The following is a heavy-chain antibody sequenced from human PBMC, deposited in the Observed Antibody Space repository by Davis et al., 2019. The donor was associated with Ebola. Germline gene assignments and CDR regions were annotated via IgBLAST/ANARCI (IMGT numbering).Heavy chain of an antibody. V-gene: IGHV3-73*01. CDR2: IRSKANSYAT. D-gene: IGHD4-23*01. Sequence: GESLKISCAASGFTFSGSAMHWVRQASGKGPEWVGRIRSKANSYATAYAASVKGRFTISRDDSKNTAYLQMNSLKTEDTAVYYCSSSVVTPERDIWGQGTMVTVSS. CDR3: SSSVVTPERDI. CDR1: GFTFSGSA. J-gene: IGHJ3*02.